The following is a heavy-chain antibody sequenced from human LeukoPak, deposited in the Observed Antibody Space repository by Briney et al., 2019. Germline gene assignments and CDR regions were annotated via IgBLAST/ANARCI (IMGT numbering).Heavy chain of an antibody. Sequence: GGSLRLSCAASGFTFSSYWMHWVRQAPGKGLVWVSRIDSDGISATYADSVKGRFTISRDNAKNTLYLQMNSLRAEDTAIYYCAREGFTEDTPLALDYWGQGTRVTVSS. D-gene: IGHD5-18*01. CDR1: GFTFSSYW. CDR3: AREGFTEDTPLALDY. V-gene: IGHV3-74*01. CDR2: IDSDGISA. J-gene: IGHJ4*02.